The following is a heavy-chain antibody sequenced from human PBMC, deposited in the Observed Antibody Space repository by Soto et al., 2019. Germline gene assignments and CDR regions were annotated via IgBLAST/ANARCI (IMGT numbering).Heavy chain of an antibody. D-gene: IGHD6-6*01. J-gene: IGHJ5*02. CDR1: GFTFDDFA. CDR3: ARSRGLAGRPLDL. V-gene: IGHV3-9*01. Sequence: EVQLVESGGGLVQPGRSLRLSCAASGFTFDDFAMHWVRQAPGKGLEWVSGITWNSGDIRYTGSVKGRFSISIDNDEKSLYLHMNSLSPEDTALYYCARSRGLAGRPLDLWGQGTFVTVSS. CDR2: ITWNSGDI.